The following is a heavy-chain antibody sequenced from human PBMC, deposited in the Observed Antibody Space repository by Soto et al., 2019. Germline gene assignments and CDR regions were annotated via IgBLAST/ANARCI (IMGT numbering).Heavy chain of an antibody. J-gene: IGHJ3*02. V-gene: IGHV1-46*01. CDR1: GYTFANYY. CDR3: AREHESYIGNAKAYDI. D-gene: IGHD1-1*01. CDR2: INPSGDGT. Sequence: ASVKVSCKASGYTFANYYIHWVRQAPGQGLEWVGLINPSGDGTRYAQRFQGRVTMTRYTSTSTVYMEIRSLTSEDTAVYYCAREHESYIGNAKAYDIWGQGTMVTVSS.